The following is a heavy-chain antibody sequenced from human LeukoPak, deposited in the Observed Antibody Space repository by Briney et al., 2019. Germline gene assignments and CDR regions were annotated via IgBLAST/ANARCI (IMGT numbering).Heavy chain of an antibody. CDR2: ISYDGSNK. V-gene: IGHV3-30-3*01. J-gene: IGHJ4*02. D-gene: IGHD1-26*01. CDR3: ARDVLVGATSFDY. Sequence: GGSLRLSCAASGFTFSSYAMRWVRQAPGKGLEWVAVISYDGSNKYYADSVKGRFTISRDNSKNTLYLQMNSLRAEDTAVYYCARDVLVGATSFDYWGQGTLVTVSS. CDR1: GFTFSSYA.